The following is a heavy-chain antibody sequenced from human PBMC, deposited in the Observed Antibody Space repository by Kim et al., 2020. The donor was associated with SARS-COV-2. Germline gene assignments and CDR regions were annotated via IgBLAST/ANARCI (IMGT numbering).Heavy chain of an antibody. Sequence: ASVKVSCKASGYNFTSYAMHWVRQAPGQRLEWMGWINAGNGNTKYSQKFQGRVTITRDTSASTAYMELSSLRSEDTAVYYCARGYCSGGSCYLSADYWGQGTLVTVSS. J-gene: IGHJ4*02. CDR2: INAGNGNT. CDR3: ARGYCSGGSCYLSADY. V-gene: IGHV1-3*01. CDR1: GYNFTSYA. D-gene: IGHD2-15*01.